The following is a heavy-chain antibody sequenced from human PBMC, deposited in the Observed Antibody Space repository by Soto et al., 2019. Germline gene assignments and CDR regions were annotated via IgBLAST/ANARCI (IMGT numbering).Heavy chain of an antibody. V-gene: IGHV3-23*01. J-gene: IGHJ4*02. D-gene: IGHD7-27*01. CDR2: ISGSGGST. CDR3: AKEVSLGSTVGLGY. Sequence: GGSLRLSCAASGFTFSIFAMSWVRQSPGKGLEWVSTISGSGGSTYYADAVKGRFTISRDNSMGTLYLQMKSLRVEDTAIYYCAKEVSLGSTVGLGYWGQGALVTVSS. CDR1: GFTFSIFA.